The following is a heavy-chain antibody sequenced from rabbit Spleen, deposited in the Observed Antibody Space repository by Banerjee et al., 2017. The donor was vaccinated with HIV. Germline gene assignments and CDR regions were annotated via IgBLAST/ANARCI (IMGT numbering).Heavy chain of an antibody. CDR3: ARHAGYAGYGYSTLDL. J-gene: IGHJ4*01. V-gene: IGHV1S40*01. Sequence: QSLEESGGDLVKPGASLTLTCTASGFSFSSSYYMCWVRQAPGKGLEWIACIYTSSGRTYYASWAKGRFTISKTSSTTVTLQMTSLTAADTATYFCARHAGYAGYGYSTLDLWGPGTLVTVS. CDR1: GFSFSSSYY. CDR2: IYTSSGRT. D-gene: IGHD8-1*01.